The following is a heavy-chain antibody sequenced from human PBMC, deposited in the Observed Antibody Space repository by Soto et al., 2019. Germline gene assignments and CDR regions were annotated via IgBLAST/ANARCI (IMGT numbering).Heavy chain of an antibody. CDR2: IIPIFGTA. V-gene: IGHV1-69*13. J-gene: IGHJ4*02. CDR1: GGTFSSYA. Sequence: SVKVSCKASGGTFSSYAISWVRQAPGQGLEWMGGIIPIFGTANYAQKFQGRVTITADESTSTAYMEPSSLRSEDTAVYYCARGPITQHQSSGSFDYWGQGTLVTVSS. D-gene: IGHD1-26*01. CDR3: ARGPITQHQSSGSFDY.